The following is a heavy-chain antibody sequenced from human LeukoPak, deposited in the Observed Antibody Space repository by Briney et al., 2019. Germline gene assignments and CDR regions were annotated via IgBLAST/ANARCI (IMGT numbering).Heavy chain of an antibody. CDR1: GGSISSSSYY. CDR2: IYYSGST. CDR3: ARQDYRTVLRFLEWLLYGGAFDI. Sequence: SSETLSLTCTVSGGSISSSSYYWGWIRQPPGKGLEWIGSIYYSGSTYYNPSLKSRVTISVDTSKNQFSLKLSSVTAADTAVYYCARQDYRTVLRFLEWLLYGGAFDIWGQGTMVTVSS. J-gene: IGHJ3*02. V-gene: IGHV4-39*01. D-gene: IGHD3-3*01.